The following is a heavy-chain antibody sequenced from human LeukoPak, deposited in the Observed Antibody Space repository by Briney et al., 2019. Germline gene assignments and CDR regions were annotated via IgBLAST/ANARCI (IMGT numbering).Heavy chain of an antibody. V-gene: IGHV4-39*01. CDR3: ARHRGLFGPWCSSTSCLDRNWFDP. J-gene: IGHJ5*02. CDR2: INHSGST. D-gene: IGHD2-2*01. CDR1: GASISSTSYY. Sequence: PSDTLSLTCTVSGASISSTSYYWSWIRQPPGKGLEWIGEINHSGSTNYNPSLKSRVTISVDTSKNQFSLKLSSVTAADTAVYYCARHRGLFGPWCSSTSCLDRNWFDPWGQGTLVTVSS.